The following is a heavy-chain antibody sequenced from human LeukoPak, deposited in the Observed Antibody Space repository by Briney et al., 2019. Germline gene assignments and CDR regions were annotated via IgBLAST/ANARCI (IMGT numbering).Heavy chain of an antibody. J-gene: IGHJ6*03. CDR2: ISSSSSYI. CDR1: GFTFSSYS. D-gene: IGHD6-13*01. Sequence: GGSLRLSCAASGFTFSSYSMNWVRQAPGKGLEWVSSISSSSSYIYYADSVKGRFTISRDNAKNSLYLQMNSLRAKGTAVYYCARDVHAAAGHMDVWGKGTTVTVSS. V-gene: IGHV3-21*01. CDR3: ARDVHAAAGHMDV.